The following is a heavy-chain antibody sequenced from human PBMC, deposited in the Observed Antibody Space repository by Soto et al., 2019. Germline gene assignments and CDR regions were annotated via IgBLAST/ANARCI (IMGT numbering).Heavy chain of an antibody. V-gene: IGHV4-31*03. CDR2: IYYSGST. CDR3: ARSGYSYGPNPLLY. D-gene: IGHD5-18*01. Sequence: PSESLSLTCTVSGGSICSGGYYWSWIRQHPGKGLEWIGYIYYSGSTYYNPSLKSRVTISVDTSKNQFSLKLSSVTAADTAVYYCARSGYSYGPNPLLYWGQGTLVTVSS. CDR1: GGSICSGGYY. J-gene: IGHJ4*02.